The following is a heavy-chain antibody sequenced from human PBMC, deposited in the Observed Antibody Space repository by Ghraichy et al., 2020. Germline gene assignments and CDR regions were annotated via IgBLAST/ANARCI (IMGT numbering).Heavy chain of an antibody. V-gene: IGHV4-4*02. J-gene: IGHJ4*02. CDR3: TKWGVAVAGTDS. CDR2: IYHSGTT. D-gene: IGHD6-19*01. CDR1: GGSVSNNNW. Sequence: SETLSLTCAVSGGSVSNNNWWTWVRQPPGKGLELIGEIYHSGTTNYNPSLKSRVTISVDKSKNQISLNLNSVTAADKAIYYCTKWGVAVAGTDSWGQGTLVTVSS.